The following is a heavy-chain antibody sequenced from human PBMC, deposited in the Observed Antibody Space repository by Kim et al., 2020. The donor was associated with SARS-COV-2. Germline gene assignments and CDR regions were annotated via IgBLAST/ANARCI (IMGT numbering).Heavy chain of an antibody. Sequence: SVKGRFTISRDNSKNSLYLQMNSLRTEDTALYYCAKDIVSANYYYYGMDVWGQGTTVTVSS. D-gene: IGHD1-26*01. J-gene: IGHJ6*02. V-gene: IGHV3-43*01. CDR3: AKDIVSANYYYYGMDV.